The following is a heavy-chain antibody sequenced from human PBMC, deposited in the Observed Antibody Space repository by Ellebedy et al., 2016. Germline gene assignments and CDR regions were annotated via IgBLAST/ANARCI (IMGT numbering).Heavy chain of an antibody. CDR1: GFTFGDSG. V-gene: IGHV3-49*03. CDR3: TRAPEYDFIIDH. Sequence: GESLKISCIGSGFTFGDSGFSWFRQAPGKGLEWVGFIRRHSYDSTPQYGGSVSGRFTISRDDSKSIVFLRMNSLKSEDTAVYYCTRAPEYDFIIDHWGQGSLVTVSS. CDR2: IRRHSYDSTP. D-gene: IGHD2/OR15-2a*01. J-gene: IGHJ4*02.